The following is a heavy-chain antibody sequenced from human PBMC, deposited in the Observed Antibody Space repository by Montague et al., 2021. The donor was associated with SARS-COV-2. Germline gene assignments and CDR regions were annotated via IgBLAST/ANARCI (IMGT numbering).Heavy chain of an antibody. J-gene: IGHJ5*02. CDR1: GGSVSSDNW. D-gene: IGHD1-26*01. CDR3: ALPLGGGRFDP. Sequence: SETLSLTCTVSGGSVSSDNWWTWVRQPPGKGLEWIGEIYHSGTTNYNPSLQSRVTISVDKSRNHPSLNLRSVTAAATAMFYCALPLGGGRFDPWGQGILVTVSS. CDR2: IYHSGTT. V-gene: IGHV4-4*02.